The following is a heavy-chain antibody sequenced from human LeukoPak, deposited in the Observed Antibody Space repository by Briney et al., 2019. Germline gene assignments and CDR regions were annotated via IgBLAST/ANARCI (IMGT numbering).Heavy chain of an antibody. J-gene: IGHJ5*02. CDR2: IYYSGST. V-gene: IGHV4-59*01. Sequence: SETLSLTCTVSGGSIRSYYWSWIRQPPGKGLEWIGYIYYSGSTNYNPSLKSRVTISVDTSKNQFSLKLSSVSAADTAVYYCARESGGWFDPWGQGTLVTVSS. CDR3: ARESGGWFDP. D-gene: IGHD2-15*01. CDR1: GGSIRSYY.